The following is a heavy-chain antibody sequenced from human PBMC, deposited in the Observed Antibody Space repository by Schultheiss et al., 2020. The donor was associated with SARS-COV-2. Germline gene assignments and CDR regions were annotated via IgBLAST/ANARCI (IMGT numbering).Heavy chain of an antibody. V-gene: IGHV2-5*02. CDR3: AHSTYYYDSSGYCYYFDY. J-gene: IGHJ4*02. Sequence: SGPTLVKPTQTLTLTCTFSGFSLSTSGVGVGWIRQPPGKALEWLALIYLDDDKRYSPSLKSRLTITKDTSKNQVVLTMTNMDPVDTATYYCAHSTYYYDSSGYCYYFDYWGQGTLVTVSS. CDR1: GFSLSTSGVG. CDR2: IYLDDDK. D-gene: IGHD3-22*01.